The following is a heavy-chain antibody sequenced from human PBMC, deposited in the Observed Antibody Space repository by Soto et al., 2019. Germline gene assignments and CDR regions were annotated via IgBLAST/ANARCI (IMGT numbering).Heavy chain of an antibody. CDR1: GFTFSTYT. V-gene: IGHV3-21*01. CDR2: ISSNNNYI. Sequence: EVQLVESGGGLVKPGGSLRLSCAASGFTFSTYTMNWVRQASGKGLEWVSSISSNNNYIYYADSVKGRFTISRDNAKNSVWLQMNSLRAEDTAVYYCAIDLYDSSGSVDWGPGTLVSVSS. J-gene: IGHJ4*02. CDR3: AIDLYDSSGSVD. D-gene: IGHD3-22*01.